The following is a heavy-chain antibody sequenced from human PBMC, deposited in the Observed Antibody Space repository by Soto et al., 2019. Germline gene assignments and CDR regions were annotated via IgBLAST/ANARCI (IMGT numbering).Heavy chain of an antibody. CDR2: INGYNGNT. J-gene: IGHJ6*02. Sequence: QVQLVQSGAEVKKPGASVKVSCKASGYTFTRSGISWVRQAPGQGLEWMGWINGYNGNTNYTQKIQGRITTTTDTPTSTAYMELRSLRSDYTAVYYRARMGDVPYYYYGMDVWGQGTTVIVSS. D-gene: IGHD3-16*01. CDR1: GYTFTRSG. CDR3: ARMGDVPYYYYGMDV. V-gene: IGHV1-18*01.